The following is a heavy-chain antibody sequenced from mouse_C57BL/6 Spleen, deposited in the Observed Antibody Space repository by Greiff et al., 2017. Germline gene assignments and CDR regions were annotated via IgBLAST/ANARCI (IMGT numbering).Heavy chain of an antibody. Sequence: QVQLQQSGPELVKPGASVKLSCKASGYTFTSYDITWVQQRPGPGLEWIGWIYPRDGSTKYNEKFKGKATLTVDTSSSTAYMELHSLTSEDSAVYFCARGDVGDYWGQGTTLTVAS. CDR1: GYTFTSYD. J-gene: IGHJ2*01. D-gene: IGHD3-1*01. V-gene: IGHV1-85*01. CDR2: IYPRDGST. CDR3: ARGDVGDY.